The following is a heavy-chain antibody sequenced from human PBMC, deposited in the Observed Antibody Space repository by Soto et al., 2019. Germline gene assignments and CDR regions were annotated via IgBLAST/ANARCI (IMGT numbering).Heavy chain of an antibody. CDR3: ARRARPDFYYMDV. V-gene: IGHV3-64*01. J-gene: IGHJ6*03. CDR2: ISSNGVGT. D-gene: IGHD6-6*01. CDR1: GFTFSSYA. Sequence: GGSLRLSCAASGFTFSSYAMHWVRQAPGKGLEYVSGISSNGVGTYYANSVQGGFTIPRDNSKNTVYLQMGSLRPEDMAVYYCARRARPDFYYMDVWGKGTTVTVSS.